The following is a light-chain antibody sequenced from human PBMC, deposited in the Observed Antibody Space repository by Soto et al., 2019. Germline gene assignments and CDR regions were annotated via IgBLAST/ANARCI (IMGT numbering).Light chain of an antibody. Sequence: QSALTQPASVSGSPGQSITISCTGTSGDVGAYNFVSWYQQHPGKAPKLIVYHVSDRPSGFSSRFSGSKSGNSASLTISGLHAEDEAHYYCSSYAGSDTFVFGTGTKVTV. CDR3: SSYAGSDTFV. J-gene: IGLJ1*01. V-gene: IGLV2-14*03. CDR2: HVS. CDR1: SGDVGAYNF.